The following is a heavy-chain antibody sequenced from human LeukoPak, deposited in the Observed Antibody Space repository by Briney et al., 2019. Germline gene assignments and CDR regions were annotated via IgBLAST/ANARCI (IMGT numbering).Heavy chain of an antibody. V-gene: IGHV4-39*07. CDR3: ARVNDYVWGSSSEFDY. J-gene: IGHJ4*02. CDR2: ISYIGST. Sequence: SETLSLTCTVSGGSISSSNYYWGWIRQPPGKGLDFIGSISYIGSTYYNPSLKSRVTISIDTSKNQFSLKLSSVTAADTAVYYCARVNDYVWGSSSEFDYWGQGTLVTVSS. D-gene: IGHD3-16*01. CDR1: GGSISSSNYY.